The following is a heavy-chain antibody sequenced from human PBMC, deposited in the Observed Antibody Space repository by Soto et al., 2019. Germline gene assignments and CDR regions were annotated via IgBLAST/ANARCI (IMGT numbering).Heavy chain of an antibody. CDR1: GFTFSSYA. Sequence: EVQLVESGGGLVQPGGSLRLSCAASGFTFSSYAMHWVRQAPGKGLEYVSAISSNGGSTYYANSVKGRFTISRDNSKNTLYLQMGSLRAEDMAVYYCARASYWDYSYGMDVWGQGTTVTVSS. J-gene: IGHJ6*02. CDR2: ISSNGGST. V-gene: IGHV3-64*01. CDR3: ARASYWDYSYGMDV. D-gene: IGHD3-10*01.